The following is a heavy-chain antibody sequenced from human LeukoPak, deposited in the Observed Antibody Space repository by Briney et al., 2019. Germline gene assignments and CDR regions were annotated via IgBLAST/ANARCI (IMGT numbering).Heavy chain of an antibody. V-gene: IGHV4-34*01. Sequence: SETLSLTCAVYGGSFSGYYWSWIRQPPGKGLEWIGEINHSGSTNHNPSLKSRVTISVDTSKNQFSLKLSSVTAADTAVYYCARVDILRYFDWLLYPLGWFDPWGQGTLVTVSS. J-gene: IGHJ5*02. CDR1: GGSFSGYY. CDR2: INHSGST. CDR3: ARVDILRYFDWLLYPLGWFDP. D-gene: IGHD3-9*01.